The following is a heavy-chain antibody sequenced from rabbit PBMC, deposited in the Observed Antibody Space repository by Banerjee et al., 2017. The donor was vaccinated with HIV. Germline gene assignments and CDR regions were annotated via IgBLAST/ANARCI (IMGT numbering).Heavy chain of an antibody. J-gene: IGHJ4*01. V-gene: IGHV1S45*01. Sequence: QEQLVESGGGLVQPEGSLTLTCKASGFTLSSYWICWVRQAPVTGLEWIACINAADDSKICYASWAKGPFTISKTSSTTVTLQMTSLTAADTATYFCARDLAGVIGWNFNLWGQGTLVTVS. CDR2: INAADDSKI. D-gene: IGHD4-1*01. CDR1: GFTLSSYW. CDR3: ARDLAGVIGWNFNL.